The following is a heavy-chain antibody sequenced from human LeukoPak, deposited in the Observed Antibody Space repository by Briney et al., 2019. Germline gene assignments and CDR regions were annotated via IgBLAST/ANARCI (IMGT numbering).Heavy chain of an antibody. V-gene: IGHV3-23*01. CDR1: GFTFSSYA. CDR3: ARDRETDSSSWYGGFDP. D-gene: IGHD6-13*01. CDR2: ISGSGGST. Sequence: GGSLRLSCAASGFTFSSYAMSWVRQAPGKGLEWVSAISGSGGSTYYADSVKGRFTISRDNSKNTLYLQMNSLRAEDTAVYYCARDRETDSSSWYGGFDPWGQGTLVTVSS. J-gene: IGHJ5*02.